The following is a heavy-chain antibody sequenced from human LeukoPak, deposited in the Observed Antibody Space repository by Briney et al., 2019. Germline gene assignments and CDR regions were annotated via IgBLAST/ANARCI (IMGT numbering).Heavy chain of an antibody. D-gene: IGHD3-22*01. CDR3: AKATYYYDNSGYYSYYYGMDV. CDR2: ISHEGSKN. CDR1: GFTFSSYA. V-gene: IGHV3-30-3*01. Sequence: PGRSLRLSCAASGFTFSSYAMHWVRQAPGKGLEWVAAISHEGSKNYYADSVKGRFTISRDNSKNALYLQMNSLRAEDTALYYCAKATYYYDNSGYYSYYYGMDVWGQGTTVTVSS. J-gene: IGHJ6*02.